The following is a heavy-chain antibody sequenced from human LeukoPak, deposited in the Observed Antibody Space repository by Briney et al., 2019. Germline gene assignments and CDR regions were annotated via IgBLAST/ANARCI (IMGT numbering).Heavy chain of an antibody. CDR3: AREGRLTGDAFDI. D-gene: IGHD7-27*01. CDR2: ITGSGSTI. Sequence: PGGSLRLSCVASGFTFSSYEMNWVRQAPGKGLEWVSYITGSGSTIYYADPVKGRFTISRDNAKNSLYLQMNSLRAEDTAVYYCAREGRLTGDAFDIWGQGTMVTVSS. CDR1: GFTFSSYE. V-gene: IGHV3-48*03. J-gene: IGHJ3*02.